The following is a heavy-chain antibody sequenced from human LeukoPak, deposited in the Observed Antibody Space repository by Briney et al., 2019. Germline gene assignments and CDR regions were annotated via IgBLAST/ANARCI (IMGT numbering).Heavy chain of an antibody. J-gene: IGHJ6*03. CDR3: ARQISRGYGINFYYMDV. Sequence: SETLSLTCTLSGDSINSYTYSSINSTTYYWGWIRQAPGKGLEWIGNIYYGGNTYYNPSLKNRLTISVDTSKNQFSLRLSPVTATYTAVYYCARQISRGYGINFYYMDVWGKGTTVTVSS. CDR2: IYYGGNT. CDR1: GDSINSYTYSSINSTTYY. D-gene: IGHD3-10*01. V-gene: IGHV4-39*01.